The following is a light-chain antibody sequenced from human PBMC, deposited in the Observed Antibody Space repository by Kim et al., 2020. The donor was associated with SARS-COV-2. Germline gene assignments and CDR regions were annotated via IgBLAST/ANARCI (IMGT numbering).Light chain of an antibody. V-gene: IGKV1-NL1*01. J-gene: IGKJ1*01. CDR2: AAS. CDR3: HQYSGTLGT. CDR1: QDVSNS. Sequence: ASVGDPVTFSCRASQDVSNSLAWYQQKPGKAPRLLLYAASTLHSGVPSRFSGSGSGSDYTLTINSLQPEDFATYYCHQYSGTLGTFGQGTKVDIK.